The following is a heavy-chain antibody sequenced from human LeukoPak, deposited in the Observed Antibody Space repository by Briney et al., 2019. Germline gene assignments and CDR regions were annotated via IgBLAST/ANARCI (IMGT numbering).Heavy chain of an antibody. CDR3: ARGTMFPYYFDY. D-gene: IGHD3-10*02. Sequence: GGSLRLSCAASGFKFSSYSMKWVRQAPGKGLEWVSFISSSSSYIYYADSLKGRFTISRDNAKNSLYLQMNSLRAEDTAVYYCARGTMFPYYFDYWGQGTLVTVSP. V-gene: IGHV3-21*01. CDR2: ISSSSSYI. J-gene: IGHJ4*02. CDR1: GFKFSSYS.